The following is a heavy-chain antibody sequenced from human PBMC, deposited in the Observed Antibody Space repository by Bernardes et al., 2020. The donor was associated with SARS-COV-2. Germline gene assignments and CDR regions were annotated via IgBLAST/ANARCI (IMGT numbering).Heavy chain of an antibody. V-gene: IGHV1-2*02. D-gene: IGHD6-19*01. CDR2: INPNSGGT. Sequence: ASVKVSCKASGYPFTGYYMHWVRQAPGQGLEWMGWINPNSGGTNYAQKFQGRVTMTRDTSISTAYMELSRLRSDDTAVYYCATMGIAVAKTYYYYGMDVWGQGTTVTVSS. CDR1: GYPFTGYY. J-gene: IGHJ6*02. CDR3: ATMGIAVAKTYYYYGMDV.